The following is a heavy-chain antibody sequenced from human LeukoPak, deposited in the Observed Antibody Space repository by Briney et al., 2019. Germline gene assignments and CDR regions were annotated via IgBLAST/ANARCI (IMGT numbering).Heavy chain of an antibody. V-gene: IGHV1-2*02. CDR3: AREDGSFDY. CDR2: INPISGGT. Sequence: ASVKVSFKASGYTFTGYYIHWVRQAPGQGLEWMGWINPISGGTNYAEKFQGRVTTTRDTSINTAYMEVTRLTSDDTAVYYCAREDGSFDYWGQGTLVTVSS. J-gene: IGHJ4*02. D-gene: IGHD5-24*01. CDR1: GYTFTGYY.